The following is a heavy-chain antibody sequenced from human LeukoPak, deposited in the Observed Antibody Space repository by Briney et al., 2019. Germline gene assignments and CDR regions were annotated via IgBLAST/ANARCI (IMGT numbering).Heavy chain of an antibody. CDR3: AKVHQWRVEWFDP. CDR2: ISGSGGST. J-gene: IGHJ5*02. CDR1: GFTFSSYV. Sequence: GGSLRLSCAASGFTFSSYVMSWVRQAPGKGLEWVSAISGSGGSTYFPDSVKGRFTISRDNSKNTLYLQMNSLRAEDTAVYYCAKVHQWRVEWFDPWGQGTLVTVSS. V-gene: IGHV3-23*01. D-gene: IGHD6-19*01.